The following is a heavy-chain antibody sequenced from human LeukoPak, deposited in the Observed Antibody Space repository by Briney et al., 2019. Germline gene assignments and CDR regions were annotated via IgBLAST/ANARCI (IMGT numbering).Heavy chain of an antibody. CDR1: GGTFSSYA. Sequence: ASVKVPCKASGGTFSSYASSWVRQAPGQGLEWMGRIIPIFGTANYAQKFQGRVTITTDESTSTAYMELSSLRSEDTAVYYCARAAAAAAGKGDFDYWGQGTLVTVSS. V-gene: IGHV1-69*05. CDR2: IIPIFGTA. D-gene: IGHD6-13*01. J-gene: IGHJ4*02. CDR3: ARAAAAAAGKGDFDY.